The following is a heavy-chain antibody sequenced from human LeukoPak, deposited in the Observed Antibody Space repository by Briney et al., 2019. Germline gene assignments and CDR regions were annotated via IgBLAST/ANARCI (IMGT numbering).Heavy chain of an antibody. D-gene: IGHD5-24*01. CDR3: AEAPRDGYNYFDY. CDR2: ISGSGGST. CDR1: GFTFSSYA. V-gene: IGHV3-23*01. Sequence: GGSLRLSCAASGFTFSSYAMSWVRQAPGKGLEWVSAISGSGGSTYYADSVKGRFTISRDNYKNTLYLQMNSLRAEDTAVYYCAEAPRDGYNYFDYWGQGTLVTVSS. J-gene: IGHJ4*02.